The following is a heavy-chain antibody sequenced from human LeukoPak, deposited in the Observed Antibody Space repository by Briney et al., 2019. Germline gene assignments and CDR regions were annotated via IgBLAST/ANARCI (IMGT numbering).Heavy chain of an antibody. Sequence: ASVKDSCKALGYTFTNYGISWVRQAPGQGLEWLGRINTSHSDPNYAQKFQDRITVTTDKSTTTAYMELKNLTSDDTAVYYCARDRGLVRHTNWLDPWGQGTLVTVSS. D-gene: IGHD3-10*01. CDR1: GYTFTNYG. V-gene: IGHV1-18*01. CDR3: ARDRGLVRHTNWLDP. J-gene: IGHJ5*02. CDR2: INTSHSDP.